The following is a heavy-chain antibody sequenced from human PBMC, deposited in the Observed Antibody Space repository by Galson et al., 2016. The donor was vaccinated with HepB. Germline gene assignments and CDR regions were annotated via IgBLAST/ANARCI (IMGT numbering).Heavy chain of an antibody. V-gene: IGHV4-34*01. CDR1: GASFGDFS. CDR2: INDVGSA. J-gene: IGHJ6*02. CDR3: VREWLLRYFDLFPSGYYGMDV. D-gene: IGHD3-9*01. Sequence: ETLSLTCAVSGASFGDFSWSWIRQSPGKGLEWIGEINDVGSANYSPSLKTRVTISIDTSKSQFSLNLSSVTAADTAIYYCVREWLLRYFDLFPSGYYGMDVWGQGTTVTVSS.